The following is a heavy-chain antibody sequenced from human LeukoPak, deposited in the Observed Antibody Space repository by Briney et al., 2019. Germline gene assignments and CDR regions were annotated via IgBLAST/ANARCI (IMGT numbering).Heavy chain of an antibody. D-gene: IGHD2-2*01. V-gene: IGHV3-21*01. CDR3: ARDEGYCSSTSCYHKAFDI. CDR2: ISSSSSYI. CDR1: GFTFSSYS. Sequence: PGGSLRLSCAASGFTFSSYSMNWVRQAPGKGLEWVSSISSSSSYIYYADSVKGRFTISRDNAKNSLYLQMNSLRAEDTAVYYCARDEGYCSSTSCYHKAFDIWGQGTMVTVSS. J-gene: IGHJ3*02.